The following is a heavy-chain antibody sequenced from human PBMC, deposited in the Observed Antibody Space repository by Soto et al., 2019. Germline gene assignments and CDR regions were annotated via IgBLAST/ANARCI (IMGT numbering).Heavy chain of an antibody. CDR2: IIPVFDTG. Sequence: GASVKVSCKASGGTFSSYAISWVRQAPGQGLEWMGGIIPVFDTGIYAQKFQGGVTITADKSTNTAYMELSSLRSEDTAVYFCARVGGTGGYTYGLDYWGQGTLVTVS. D-gene: IGHD5-18*01. V-gene: IGHV1-69*06. CDR3: ARVGGTGGYTYGLDY. J-gene: IGHJ4*02. CDR1: GGTFSSYA.